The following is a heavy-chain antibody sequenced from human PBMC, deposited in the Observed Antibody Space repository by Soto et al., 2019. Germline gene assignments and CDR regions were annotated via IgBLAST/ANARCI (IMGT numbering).Heavy chain of an antibody. CDR3: ASCSSTSCLNWFDP. Sequence: ASVKVSCKASGGTFSSYAISWVRQAPGQGLEWMGGIIPIFGTANYAQRFQGRVTITADESTSTAYMELSSLRSEDTAVYYCASCSSTSCLNWFDPWGQGTLVTVSS. J-gene: IGHJ5*02. CDR2: IIPIFGTA. CDR1: GGTFSSYA. V-gene: IGHV1-69*13. D-gene: IGHD2-2*01.